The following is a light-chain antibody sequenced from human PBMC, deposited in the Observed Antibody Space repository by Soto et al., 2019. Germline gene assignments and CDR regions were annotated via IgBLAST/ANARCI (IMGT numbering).Light chain of an antibody. CDR3: QQYNNWSSIP. V-gene: IGKV3-15*01. CDR2: GAS. CDR1: QSVSSN. Sequence: EIVMTQSPATLSVSPGERATLSCRASQSVSSNLGWYQQRPGQAPRLLIYGASTRATGIPARFSGSGSGTEFTLTISSLQSEDSAVYYCQQYNNWSSIPFGQGTRLEIK. J-gene: IGKJ5*01.